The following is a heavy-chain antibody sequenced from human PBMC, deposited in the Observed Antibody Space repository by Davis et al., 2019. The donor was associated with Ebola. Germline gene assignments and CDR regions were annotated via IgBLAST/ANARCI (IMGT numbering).Heavy chain of an antibody. Sequence: GESLKISCAASGFTFSTYGMHWVRQAPGKGLEWVAFIRNDGNDQYYADSVKGRFTISRDISKNTLFLQMNSLGAEDTAVYYCAKDLGSGIAFYGMDGWGKGTTVTVSS. D-gene: IGHD1-1*01. CDR1: GFTFSTYG. CDR2: IRNDGNDQ. CDR3: AKDLGSGIAFYGMDG. V-gene: IGHV3-30*02. J-gene: IGHJ6*04.